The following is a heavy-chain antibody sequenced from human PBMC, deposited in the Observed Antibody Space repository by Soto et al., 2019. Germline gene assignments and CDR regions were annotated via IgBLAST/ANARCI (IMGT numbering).Heavy chain of an antibody. D-gene: IGHD1-1*01. Sequence: QVQLEQSGAEVKKPGSSVKVSCKASGGTFRNSAISWVRQAPGQGLEWMGGIMPIFRTPDYAHKFQGRVTITADESTRTAYMELSGLRSDDTAVYYCARDNDRPPFGGNYYYILDVWGHGTTVTVSS. V-gene: IGHV1-69*12. CDR1: GGTFRNSA. CDR3: ARDNDRPPFGGNYYYILDV. J-gene: IGHJ6*02. CDR2: IMPIFRTP.